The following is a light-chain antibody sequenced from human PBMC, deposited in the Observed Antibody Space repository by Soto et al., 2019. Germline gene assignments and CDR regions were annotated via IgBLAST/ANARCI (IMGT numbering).Light chain of an antibody. CDR1: QSVSTN. V-gene: IGKV3-15*01. CDR2: GAS. Sequence: EIVLTQSPGTVSVSPGERANLSCRASQSVSTNLAWFQQKPGQAPRLLIYGASTRATGIPARFSGSGSGTEFTLTINSLQSEDLAVYYCQQSNNWPYTFGQGTKLEV. J-gene: IGKJ2*01. CDR3: QQSNNWPYT.